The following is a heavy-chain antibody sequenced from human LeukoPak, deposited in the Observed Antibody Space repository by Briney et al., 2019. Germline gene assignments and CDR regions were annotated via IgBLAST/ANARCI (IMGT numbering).Heavy chain of an antibody. D-gene: IGHD5-24*01. Sequence: GSSVKVSCKASGGTFSSYAISWVRQAPGQGLELMGWISAYNGNTNYAQKLQGRVTMTTDTSTSTAYMELRSLRSEDPAVYYGARDSDGFPSPGGYWGQGTLVTVSS. J-gene: IGHJ4*02. V-gene: IGHV1-18*01. CDR1: GGTFSSYA. CDR3: ARDSDGFPSPGGY. CDR2: ISAYNGNT.